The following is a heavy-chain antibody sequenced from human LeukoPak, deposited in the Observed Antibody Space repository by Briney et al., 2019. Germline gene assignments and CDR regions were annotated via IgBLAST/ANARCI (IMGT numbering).Heavy chain of an antibody. D-gene: IGHD3-3*01. CDR2: IKQDGSVK. V-gene: IGHV3-7*01. J-gene: IGHJ4*02. CDR3: VSGFLQWLY. CDR1: GFTFSRSW. Sequence: PGGSLRLSCAGSGFTFSRSWMTWVRQAPGKGLEWVASIKQDGSVKHYMDSVKGRFTISRDNAKNSLYLQMNNLRAEDTAVYFCVSGFLQWLYWGQGTLVTVSS.